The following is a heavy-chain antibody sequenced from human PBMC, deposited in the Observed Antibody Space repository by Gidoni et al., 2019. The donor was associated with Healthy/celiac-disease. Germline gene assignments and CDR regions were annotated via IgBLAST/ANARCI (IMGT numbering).Heavy chain of an antibody. V-gene: IGHV3-30*18. CDR3: AKDSADIVVVPAAHYYYYGMDV. CDR2: ISYDGSNK. J-gene: IGHJ6*02. Sequence: QVQLVESGGGVVQPGRSLRLSCAASGFTFSSYGMHWVRQAPGKGLEWVAVISYDGSNKYYADSVKGRFTISRDNSKNTLYLQMNSLRAEDTAVYYCAKDSADIVVVPAAHYYYYGMDVWGQGTTVTVSS. D-gene: IGHD2-2*01. CDR1: GFTFSSYG.